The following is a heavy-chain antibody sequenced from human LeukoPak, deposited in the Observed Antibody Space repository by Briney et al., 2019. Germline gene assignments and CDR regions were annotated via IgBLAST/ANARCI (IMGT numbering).Heavy chain of an antibody. Sequence: SETLSLTCTVSGGSISTNYWNWIRQPPGKGREWIGYVFYSESSNYNPSLKSRVTMSVDTSKNQFSLKLTSVTAADTAVYYCARGYDSKSTVFDNWGQGTLVTVSS. CDR1: GGSISTNY. J-gene: IGHJ4*02. CDR2: VFYSESS. CDR3: ARGYDSKSTVFDN. D-gene: IGHD5-12*01. V-gene: IGHV4-59*01.